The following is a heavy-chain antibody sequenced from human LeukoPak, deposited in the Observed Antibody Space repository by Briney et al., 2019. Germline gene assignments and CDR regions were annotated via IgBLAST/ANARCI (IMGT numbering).Heavy chain of an antibody. V-gene: IGHV4-59*11. CDR1: GGSISGHY. CDR3: VKHGPGGRGYLDV. CDR2: IFYSGST. J-gene: IGHJ6*03. Sequence: SETLSLTCTVSGGSISGHYWSWVRLSPAKGLEWIGYIFYSGSTDYSPSLTSRVTISIDTSKRYLSLNLSSVTAADTAVYYCVKHGPGGRGYLDVWGVGTTVTVSS. D-gene: IGHD1-1*01.